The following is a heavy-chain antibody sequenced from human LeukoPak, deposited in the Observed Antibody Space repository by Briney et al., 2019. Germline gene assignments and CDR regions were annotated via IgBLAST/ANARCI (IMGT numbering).Heavy chain of an antibody. J-gene: IGHJ4*02. D-gene: IGHD4-11*01. CDR2: IRYDGNNQ. V-gene: IGHV3-30*02. CDR1: GFTFGSYG. CDR3: AQGPDYKFDC. Sequence: GGCLRLSCAASGFTFGSYGMHWVRQAPGEGLGWGALIRYDGNNQYYADSVRGRFTISRDNSKNTLYLQMNSLRAEDTAVYYCAQGPDYKFDCWGQGTLVTVSS.